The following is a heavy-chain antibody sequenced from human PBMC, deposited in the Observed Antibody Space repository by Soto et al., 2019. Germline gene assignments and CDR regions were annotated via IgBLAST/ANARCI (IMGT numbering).Heavy chain of an antibody. CDR2: IWYDGSNK. Sequence: PGGSLRLSCAASGFTFSSYGMHWVRQAPGKGLEGVAVIWYDGSNKYYADSVKGRFTISRDNSKNTLYLQMNSLRAEDTAVYYCAREGITGTTGDFFAYWGQGTLVTGSS. V-gene: IGHV3-33*01. D-gene: IGHD1-7*01. CDR3: AREGITGTTGDFFAY. J-gene: IGHJ4*02. CDR1: GFTFSSYG.